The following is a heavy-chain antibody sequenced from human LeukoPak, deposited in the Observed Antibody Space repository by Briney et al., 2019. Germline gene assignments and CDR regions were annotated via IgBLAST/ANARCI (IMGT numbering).Heavy chain of an antibody. J-gene: IGHJ4*02. CDR3: ARGRSDYYLDS. D-gene: IGHD3-10*01. Sequence: ASVRVSCKDSGYTFTDYYMHSVRQAPGHGLEWMGWIYPDSGGTNYAQKFQGRVTMTRDTSISTAYMGLSRLTSDDTAVYYCARGRSDYYLDSWGQGTLVTVSP. V-gene: IGHV1-2*02. CDR2: IYPDSGGT. CDR1: GYTFTDYY.